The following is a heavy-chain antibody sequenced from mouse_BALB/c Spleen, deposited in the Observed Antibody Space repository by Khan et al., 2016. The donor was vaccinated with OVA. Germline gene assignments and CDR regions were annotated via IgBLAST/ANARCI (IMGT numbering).Heavy chain of an antibody. V-gene: IGHV4-1*02. CDR2: INPDSSTI. Sequence: EVKLLESGGGLVQPGGSLKLSCAASGFDFSRYWMSWVRQAPGKGLEWIGEINPDSSTINYTPSLKDKFIISRDNAKNTLYQQMSKVRSEDTALYYCARPYRYDGRAWFAYWGQGTLVTVSA. D-gene: IGHD2-14*01. CDR1: GFDFSRYW. CDR3: ARPYRYDGRAWFAY. J-gene: IGHJ3*01.